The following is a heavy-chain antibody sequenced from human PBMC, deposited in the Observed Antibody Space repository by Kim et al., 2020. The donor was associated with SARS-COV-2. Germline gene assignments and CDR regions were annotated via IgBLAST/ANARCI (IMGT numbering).Heavy chain of an antibody. CDR1: GFRFDDYG. CDR3: VRGYVGGPFDN. V-gene: IGHV3-20*04. D-gene: IGHD3-10*01. J-gene: IGHJ4*02. Sequence: GGSLRLSCVGSGFRFDDYGMSWVRQVPGKGLEWVSGINRNSGSTGYIDSVKGRFTISRDNAKNSLYLQMDSLRAEDTALYYCVRGYVGGPFDNWGQGTLVTVSS. CDR2: INRNSGST.